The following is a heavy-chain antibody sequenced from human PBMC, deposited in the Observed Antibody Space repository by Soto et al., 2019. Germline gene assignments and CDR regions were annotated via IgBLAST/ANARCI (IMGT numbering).Heavy chain of an antibody. Sequence: SETLSLTCTVSGGSVNTAPYYWSWIRQPPGKGLEWIGYIYYSGSTNYNPSLRSRVSISLDTSKNQFSLNLSSVTAADTAVYFCARDNHSFHDPSGYYTYFDYWGHGTLVTVSA. J-gene: IGHJ4*01. CDR1: GGSVNTAPYY. D-gene: IGHD3-3*01. V-gene: IGHV4-61*01. CDR2: IYYSGST. CDR3: ARDNHSFHDPSGYYTYFDY.